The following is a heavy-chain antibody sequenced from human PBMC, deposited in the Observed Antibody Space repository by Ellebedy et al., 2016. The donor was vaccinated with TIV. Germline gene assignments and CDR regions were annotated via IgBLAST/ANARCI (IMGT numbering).Heavy chain of an antibody. J-gene: IGHJ5*02. CDR1: GYTFTSSG. CDR2: ISAYNGNT. Sequence: AASVKVSCKASGYTFTSSGISWVRQAPGQGTEWMGWISAYNGNTNYAQKLQGRVTMTTDTSTSTAYMELRSLRSDDTAVYYCARVRSATDRGRFDPWGQGTLVTVSS. CDR3: ARVRSATDRGRFDP. D-gene: IGHD2-15*01. V-gene: IGHV1-18*04.